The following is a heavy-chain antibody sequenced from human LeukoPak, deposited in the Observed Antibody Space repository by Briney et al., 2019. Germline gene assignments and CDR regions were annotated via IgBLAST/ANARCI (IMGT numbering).Heavy chain of an antibody. Sequence: SETLSLTCTVSGGSISSGSYYWSWIRQPAGKGLEWIGRICTSGSTNYNPSLKSRVTISVDTSKNQFSLKLSSVTAADTAVYYCARAPIAAAFDYWGQGTLVTVSS. CDR2: ICTSGST. CDR1: GGSISSGSYY. D-gene: IGHD6-13*01. V-gene: IGHV4-61*02. J-gene: IGHJ4*02. CDR3: ARAPIAAAFDY.